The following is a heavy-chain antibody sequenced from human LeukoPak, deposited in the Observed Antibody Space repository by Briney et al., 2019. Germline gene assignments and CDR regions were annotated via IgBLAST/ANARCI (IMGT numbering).Heavy chain of an antibody. J-gene: IGHJ5*02. CDR2: IWYDGSNK. D-gene: IGHD2-2*01. V-gene: IGHV3-33*01. CDR1: GFTFSSYG. CDR3: ARESSSSLDP. Sequence: GGSLRLSCAASGFTFSSYGIHWVRQAPGKGLEWVALIWYDGSNKYYADSVKGRFTISRDNSKNTLYLQMNSLRAEDTAVYYCARESSSSLDPWGQGTLVTVSS.